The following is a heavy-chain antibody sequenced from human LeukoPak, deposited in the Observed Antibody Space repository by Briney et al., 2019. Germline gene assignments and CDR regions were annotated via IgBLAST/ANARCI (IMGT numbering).Heavy chain of an antibody. CDR3: ARDSTYYYDSSGYTYFDY. V-gene: IGHV4-59*01. J-gene: IGHJ4*02. Sequence: SATLSLTCTVSGGSISSYYWSWIRQPPGKGLEWIGYIYYSGSTNYNPSLKRRVTISVDTSKNQFSLKLSSVTAADTAVYYCARDSTYYYDSSGYTYFDYWGQGTLVTVSS. CDR1: GGSISSYY. D-gene: IGHD3-22*01. CDR2: IYYSGST.